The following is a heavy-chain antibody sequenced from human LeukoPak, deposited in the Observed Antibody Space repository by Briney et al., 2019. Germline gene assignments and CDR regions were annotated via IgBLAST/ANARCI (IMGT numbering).Heavy chain of an antibody. CDR2: INWNGGST. D-gene: IGHD6-19*01. CDR1: GFTFDDYG. Sequence: GGSLRLSCAASGFTFDDYGMSWVRQAPGKGLEWVSGINWNGGSTGYADSVKGRFTISRDNAKNSLYLQMNSLRAEDTALYYCARLPHRIAVAAAFWDYRGQGTLVTVSS. CDR3: ARLPHRIAVAAAFWDY. V-gene: IGHV3-20*04. J-gene: IGHJ4*02.